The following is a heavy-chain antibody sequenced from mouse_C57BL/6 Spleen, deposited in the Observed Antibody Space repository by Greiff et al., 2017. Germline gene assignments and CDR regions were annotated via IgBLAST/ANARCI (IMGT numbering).Heavy chain of an antibody. CDR1: GYAFTNYL. CDR3: ARYGSSPYAMDY. J-gene: IGHJ4*01. D-gene: IGHD1-1*01. V-gene: IGHV1-54*01. Sequence: VQVVESGAELVRPGTSVKVSCKASGYAFTNYLIEWVKQRPGQGLEWIGVINPGSGGTNYNEKFKGKATLTADKSSSTAYMQLSSLTSEDSAVYFCARYGSSPYAMDYWGQGTSVTVSS. CDR2: INPGSGGT.